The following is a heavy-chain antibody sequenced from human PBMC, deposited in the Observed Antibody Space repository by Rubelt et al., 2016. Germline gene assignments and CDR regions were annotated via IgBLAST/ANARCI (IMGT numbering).Heavy chain of an antibody. D-gene: IGHD3-10*01. Sequence: GIIPIFGTANYAQKCQGRVTITADKSTSTAYMELSSLRSEDTAVYYCARDYGSGSYVYYFDYWGQGTLVTVSS. CDR2: IIPIFGTA. J-gene: IGHJ4*02. V-gene: IGHV1-69*06. CDR3: ARDYGSGSYVYYFDY.